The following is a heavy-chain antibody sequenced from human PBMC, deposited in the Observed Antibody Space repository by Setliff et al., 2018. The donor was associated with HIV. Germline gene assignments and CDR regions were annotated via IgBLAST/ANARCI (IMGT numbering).Heavy chain of an antibody. J-gene: IGHJ4*02. CDR3: ATRTRWIQLSFDGIFDY. D-gene: IGHD5-18*01. CDR2: FDPEDGET. Sequence: ASVKVSCKVSGYTLTELSIHWVRQAFGKGLEWIGGFDPEDGETMYAQKFQGRVIMTEDTSTDTAYMELSSLTSEDPAVYYCATRTRWIQLSFDGIFDYWGQGTPVTVSS. V-gene: IGHV1-24*01. CDR1: GYTLTELS.